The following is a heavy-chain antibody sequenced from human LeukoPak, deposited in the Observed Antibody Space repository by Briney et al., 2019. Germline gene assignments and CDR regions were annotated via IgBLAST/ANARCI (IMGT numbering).Heavy chain of an antibody. Sequence: GGSLRLSCAASVFTLSSYWMTWVRQAPGRGLEWVANIQEDGSEKNYVDSVKGRFTISRDNAQNSLSLQMNSLRAEDTAVYYCARDRNPTYNYDSSGYYYDAFDIWGQGTMVTVSS. D-gene: IGHD3-22*01. J-gene: IGHJ3*02. CDR3: ARDRNPTYNYDSSGYYYDAFDI. CDR2: IQEDGSEK. CDR1: VFTLSSYW. V-gene: IGHV3-7*04.